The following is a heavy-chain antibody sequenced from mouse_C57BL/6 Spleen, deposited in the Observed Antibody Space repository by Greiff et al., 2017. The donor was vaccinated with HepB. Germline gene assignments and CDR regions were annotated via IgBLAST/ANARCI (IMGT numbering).Heavy chain of an antibody. CDR3: ARGELGPWFAY. D-gene: IGHD4-1*01. CDR1: GYTFTSYW. CDR2: IHPNSGST. J-gene: IGHJ3*01. V-gene: IGHV1-64*01. Sequence: QVHVKQPGAELVKPGASVKLSCKASGYTFTSYWMHWVKQRPGQGLEWIGMIHPNSGSTNYNEKFKSKATLTVDKSSSTAYMQLSSLTSEDSAVYYCARGELGPWFAYWGQGTLVTVSA.